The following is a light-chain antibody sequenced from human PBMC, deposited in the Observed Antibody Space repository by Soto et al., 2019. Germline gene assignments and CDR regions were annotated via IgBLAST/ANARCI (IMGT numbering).Light chain of an antibody. CDR1: QGIRHD. V-gene: IGKV1-17*01. Sequence: DIQMTQSPSSLPASVGDRVTIICRASQGIRHDLGWYQQKPGKAPKRLIYAASSLDGGVPSRFSGSGSGTDFTLTISSLQPEDVATYYCLQHNTYPYAFGQGTKLEIQ. J-gene: IGKJ2*01. CDR2: AAS. CDR3: LQHNTYPYA.